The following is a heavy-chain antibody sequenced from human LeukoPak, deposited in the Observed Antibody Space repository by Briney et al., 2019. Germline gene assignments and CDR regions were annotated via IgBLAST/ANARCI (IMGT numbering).Heavy chain of an antibody. Sequence: GGSLKISCKGSGYSFTSYWIGWVRQMPGKGLEWMVIIYPGDSDTRYSPSFQGQVTISADKSISTAYLQWSSLKASDTAMYYCARSGVGDERYSSSWGGGPNWFDPWGQGTLVTVSS. D-gene: IGHD6-13*01. CDR2: IYPGDSDT. CDR1: GYSFTSYW. CDR3: ARSGVGDERYSSSWGGGPNWFDP. V-gene: IGHV5-51*01. J-gene: IGHJ5*02.